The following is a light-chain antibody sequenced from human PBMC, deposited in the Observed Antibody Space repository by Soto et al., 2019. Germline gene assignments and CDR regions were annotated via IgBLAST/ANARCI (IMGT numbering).Light chain of an antibody. CDR2: KAS. CDR1: QSISSW. Sequence: DIQMTQSPSTLSASVGDRVTITCRASQSISSWLAWYQQKPGKAPKLLIYKASSLESGVPSRFSGSGSGTEFTLTISSLQPYDFATYYCQQYNSGTFGQGTKVEI. J-gene: IGKJ1*01. V-gene: IGKV1-5*03. CDR3: QQYNSGT.